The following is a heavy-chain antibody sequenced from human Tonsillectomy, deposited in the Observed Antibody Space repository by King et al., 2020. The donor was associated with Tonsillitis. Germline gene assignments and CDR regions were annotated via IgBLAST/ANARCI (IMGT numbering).Heavy chain of an antibody. CDR3: ARAVPTVTPLGY. D-gene: IGHD4-17*01. J-gene: IGHJ4*02. Sequence: VQLVESGGGLVQPGGSLRLSCAASGFTFSSTWMHWVRQAQGKGLVWVSRISGDGSSTTYADSVKGRFTISRDNAKNTLYLQMNSLGPEDTAVYYCARAVPTVTPLGYWGQGTLVTVSS. V-gene: IGHV3-74*01. CDR2: ISGDGSST. CDR1: GFTFSSTW.